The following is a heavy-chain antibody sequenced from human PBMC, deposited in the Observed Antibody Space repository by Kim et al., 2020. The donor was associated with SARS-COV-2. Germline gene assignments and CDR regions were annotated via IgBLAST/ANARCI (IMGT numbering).Heavy chain of an antibody. J-gene: IGHJ5*02. CDR2: IYYSGST. Sequence: SETLSLTCTVSGGSISSSSYYWGWIRQPPGKGLEWIGSIYYSGSTYYNPSLKSRVTISVDTSKNQFSLKLSSVTAADTAVYYCARHARHGFIAAAGWFDPWGQGTLVTVSS. CDR1: GGSISSSSYY. CDR3: ARHARHGFIAAAGWFDP. D-gene: IGHD6-13*01. V-gene: IGHV4-39*01.